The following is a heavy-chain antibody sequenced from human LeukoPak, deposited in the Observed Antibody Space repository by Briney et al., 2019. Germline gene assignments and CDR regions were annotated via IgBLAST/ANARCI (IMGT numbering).Heavy chain of an antibody. V-gene: IGHV1-46*01. Sequence: ASVKVSCKASGYTFTSYYMLWVRQAPGQGLEWMGIINPSGGSTSYAQKFQGRVTMTRDTSTSTVYMELSSLRSEDTAVYYCARARDKKYYYYGMDVWGQGTTVTVSS. CDR2: INPSGGST. CDR1: GYTFTSYY. CDR3: ARARDKKYYYYGMDV. D-gene: IGHD5-24*01. J-gene: IGHJ6*02.